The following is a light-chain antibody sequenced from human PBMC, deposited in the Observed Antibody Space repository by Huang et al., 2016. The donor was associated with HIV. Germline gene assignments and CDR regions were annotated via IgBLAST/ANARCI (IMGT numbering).Light chain of an antibody. J-gene: IGKJ4*01. CDR2: DAS. V-gene: IGKV3-11*01. CDR1: QSISTF. Sequence: EIVLTQSPATLSLSHGDRATLSCRASQSISTFFTWYQHKPGPAPRLVIYDASTRAAGIPPRFSGSGSGTDFTLTISSLEPEDFAIYYCQQRSNWPPLTFGGGTKVEIK. CDR3: QQRSNWPPLT.